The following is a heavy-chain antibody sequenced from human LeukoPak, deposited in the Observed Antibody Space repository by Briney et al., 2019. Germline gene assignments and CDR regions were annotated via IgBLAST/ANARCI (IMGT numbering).Heavy chain of an antibody. J-gene: IGHJ6*04. V-gene: IGHV3-48*03. CDR2: ISSSGSTI. CDR1: GFTFSSYE. D-gene: IGHD3-10*01. CDR3: ARLAYGSGPYGMDV. Sequence: GGSLRLSCAASGFTFSSYEMTWVRQAPGKGLEWVSYISSSGSTIYYADSVKGRFTISGDNAKNSLYLQMNSLRAEDTAVYYCARLAYGSGPYGMDVWGKGTTVTVSS.